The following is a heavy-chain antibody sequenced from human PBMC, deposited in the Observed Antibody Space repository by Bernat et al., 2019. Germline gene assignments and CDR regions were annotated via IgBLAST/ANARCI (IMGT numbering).Heavy chain of an antibody. D-gene: IGHD6-19*01. Sequence: QVQLVESGGGVVQPGRSLRLSCAASGFTFSSYAMHWVRQAPGKGLEWVAVISYDGSNKYYADSVKGRFTISRDNSKNTLYLQMNSLRAEDTGVYYCRRVGQWLARFDYWGQGTLVTVSS. J-gene: IGHJ4*02. CDR2: ISYDGSNK. V-gene: IGHV3-30-3*01. CDR3: RRVGQWLARFDY. CDR1: GFTFSSYA.